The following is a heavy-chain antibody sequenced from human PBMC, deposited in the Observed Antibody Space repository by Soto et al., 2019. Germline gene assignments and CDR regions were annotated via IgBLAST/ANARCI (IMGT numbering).Heavy chain of an antibody. CDR3: ARDGSATTVYFDL. D-gene: IGHD3-10*01. J-gene: IGHJ4*02. V-gene: IGHV1-18*01. CDR1: GYTFTNYG. Sequence: QVQLVQSRAEVKKPGASVKVSCKASGYTFTNYGISWVRQAPGQGLEWMGWINTHNGNTNYAQTLQGRVTMTTDTSTSTAYMDLRSLRSDDTALYYCARDGSATTVYFDLWGQGTLVTVSS. CDR2: INTHNGNT.